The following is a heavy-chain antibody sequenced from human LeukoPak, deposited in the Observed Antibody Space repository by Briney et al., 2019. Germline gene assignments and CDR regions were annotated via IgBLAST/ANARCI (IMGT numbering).Heavy chain of an antibody. Sequence: SETLSLTCTVPGGSISSYYWSWIRQPPGKGLEWIAYISDIGSINYNPSLKSRVTISLETSKNQFSLKLSSVTAADTAVYYCAGHHPRNTVDFWGQGTLVTVSS. D-gene: IGHD2/OR15-2a*01. CDR3: AGHHPRNTVDF. CDR1: GGSISSYY. CDR2: ISDIGSI. J-gene: IGHJ4*02. V-gene: IGHV4-59*08.